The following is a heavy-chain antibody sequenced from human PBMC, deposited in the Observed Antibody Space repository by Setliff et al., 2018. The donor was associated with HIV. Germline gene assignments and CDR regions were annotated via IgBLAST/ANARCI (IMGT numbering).Heavy chain of an antibody. J-gene: IGHJ3*02. CDR3: ARQGDYHILTGYYSGPHDAFDI. Sequence: ESLKISCKGSGYSFSSYWIGWVRQMPGKGLEWMGIIYPGDSDTRYSPSFQGQVTISVDKSISTAYLQWSSLKASDTAMYYCARQGDYHILTGYYSGPHDAFDIWGQGTMVTVSS. D-gene: IGHD3-9*01. CDR2: IYPGDSDT. V-gene: IGHV5-51*01. CDR1: GYSFSSYW.